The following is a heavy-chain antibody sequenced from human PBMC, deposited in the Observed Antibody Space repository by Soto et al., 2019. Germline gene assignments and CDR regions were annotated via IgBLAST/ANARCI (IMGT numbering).Heavy chain of an antibody. CDR1: GYSFTSYG. CDR2: ISAYNGNT. D-gene: IGHD3-10*01. Sequence: QVQLVQSGAEVKKPGASVKVSCKASGYSFTSYGISWVRQAPGQGLEWMGWISAYNGNTNYAQKLQGRVTMTTDTSTSTDYMELRSRRSDDTAVYCCARDTGFGEAHVWGQGTTVTVSS. CDR3: ARDTGFGEAHV. V-gene: IGHV1-18*01. J-gene: IGHJ6*02.